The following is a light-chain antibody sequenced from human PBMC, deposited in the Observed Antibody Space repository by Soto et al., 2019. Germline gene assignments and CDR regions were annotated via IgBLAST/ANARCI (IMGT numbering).Light chain of an antibody. CDR2: DVS. CDR1: SSDVGGYNY. Sequence: QSVLTQPRSVSGSPGQSVTISCTGTSSDVGGYNYVSWYQQHPGKAPKLMIYDVSKRPSGVPDRFSGSKSGNTASLTISRLPAEDEADYYCCSYAGSYTYVFGTGTKLTVL. V-gene: IGLV2-11*01. J-gene: IGLJ1*01. CDR3: CSYAGSYTYV.